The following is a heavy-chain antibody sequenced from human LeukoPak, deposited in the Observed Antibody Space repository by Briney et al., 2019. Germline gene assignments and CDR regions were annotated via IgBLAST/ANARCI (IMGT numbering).Heavy chain of an antibody. D-gene: IGHD5-18*01. CDR2: IYYSGST. V-gene: IGHV4-59*01. Sequence: SETLSLTCAVYGGSFSGYYWSWIRQPPGKGLEWIGYIYYSGSTNYNPSLKSRVTISVDTSKNQFSLKLSSVTAADTAVYYCARVLRGYSYGYFDYWGQGTLVTVSS. J-gene: IGHJ4*02. CDR1: GGSFSGYY. CDR3: ARVLRGYSYGYFDY.